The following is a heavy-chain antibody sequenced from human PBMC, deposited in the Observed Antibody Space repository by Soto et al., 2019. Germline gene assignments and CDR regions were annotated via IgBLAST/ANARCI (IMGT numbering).Heavy chain of an antibody. D-gene: IGHD6-6*01. CDR1: GFSLSTSGVD. J-gene: IGHJ4*02. CDR2: IYWDDDK. V-gene: IGHV2-5*02. Sequence: QITLKESGPTLVKPTQTLTLTCTFSGFSLSTSGVDVGWIRQPPGKALEWLALIYWDDDKRYKPSLKSRLTLTQGTSRNRVVLTMTTMDPLDTATYSCAPSRPYSTSPASFFVSWGQGTLVTVSS. CDR3: APSRPYSTSPASFFVS.